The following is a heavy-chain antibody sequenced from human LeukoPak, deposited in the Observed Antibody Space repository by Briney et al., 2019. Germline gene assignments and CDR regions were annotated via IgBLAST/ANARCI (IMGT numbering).Heavy chain of an antibody. J-gene: IGHJ5*02. CDR3: ARDLRGWYGMNWFDP. CDR2: ISSSGST. V-gene: IGHV4-59*01. Sequence: PSETLSLTCTVSGGSISRYFWTWIRLPPTKGLEWIGYISSSGSTSYNPSLTSRVTISIDTSKNQFSLKLSSVTAADTAVYYCARDLRGWYGMNWFDPWGQGTLVTVSS. D-gene: IGHD6-19*01. CDR1: GGSISRYF.